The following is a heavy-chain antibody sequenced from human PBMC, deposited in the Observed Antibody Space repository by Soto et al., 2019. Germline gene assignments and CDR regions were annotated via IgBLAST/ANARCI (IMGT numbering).Heavy chain of an antibody. V-gene: IGHV4-59*01. D-gene: IGHD1-1*01. J-gene: IGHJ6*02. Sequence: PSETLSLTCAVSGGSISRNYWSWIRQPPGKGLEWIAYIYHTGSTNYNPSLKSRVTMSVDTSKNQFSLKLSSVTAADTAVYYCARGGMGASSYYYYYGMDVWGQGTTVTVSS. CDR2: IYHTGST. CDR1: GGSISRNY. CDR3: ARGGMGASSYYYYYGMDV.